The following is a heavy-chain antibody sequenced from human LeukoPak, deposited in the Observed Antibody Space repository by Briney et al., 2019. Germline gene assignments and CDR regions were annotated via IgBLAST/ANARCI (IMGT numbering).Heavy chain of an antibody. D-gene: IGHD6-19*01. CDR1: GFTVSNNY. CDR3: AKDLTPLAVAGLIDY. V-gene: IGHV3-66*01. Sequence: QPGGSLRLSCAASGFTVSNNYMNWVRQAPGKGLEWVSIIYSGGSTYYADSVKGRFTISRDNSKNTLYLQMNSLRAEDTAVYYCAKDLTPLAVAGLIDYWGQGTLVTVSS. J-gene: IGHJ4*02. CDR2: IYSGGST.